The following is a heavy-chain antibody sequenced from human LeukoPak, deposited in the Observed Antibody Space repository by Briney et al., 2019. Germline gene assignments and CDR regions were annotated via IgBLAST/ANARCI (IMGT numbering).Heavy chain of an antibody. Sequence: SETLSLTCTVSGGSISSYYWSWIRQPPGKGLEWIGYIYYSGSTNYNPSLKSRVTISVDTSKNQFSLKLSSVTAADTHVYHCASCSFGRVEGYCGEGTLVTVSS. J-gene: IGHJ4*02. V-gene: IGHV4-59*01. CDR2: IYYSGST. CDR1: GGSISSYY. D-gene: IGHD3-16*01. CDR3: ASCSFGRVEGY.